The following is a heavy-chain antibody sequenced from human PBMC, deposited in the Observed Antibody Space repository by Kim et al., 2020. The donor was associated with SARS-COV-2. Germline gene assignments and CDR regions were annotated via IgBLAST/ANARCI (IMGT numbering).Heavy chain of an antibody. CDR1: GGSISSSSYY. Sequence: SETLSLTCTVSGGSISSSSYYWGWIRQPPGKGLEWIGSIYYSGSTYYNPSLKSRVTISVDTSKNQFSLKLSSVTAADTAVYYCAGPITMVRGVIAIDAFDIWGQGTMVTVSS. D-gene: IGHD3-10*01. CDR3: AGPITMVRGVIAIDAFDI. J-gene: IGHJ3*02. CDR2: IYYSGST. V-gene: IGHV4-39*01.